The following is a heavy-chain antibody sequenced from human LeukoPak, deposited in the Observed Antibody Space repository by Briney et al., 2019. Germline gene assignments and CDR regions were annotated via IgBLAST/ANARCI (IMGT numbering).Heavy chain of an antibody. V-gene: IGHV3-48*03. J-gene: IGHJ4*02. CDR1: GFTFSSYE. CDR2: ISSSSNTM. CDR3: ARAFDY. Sequence: GGSLRLSCAASGFTFSSYEMNWVRQAPGKGLEWGSYISSSSNTMYYADSVKGRFTISRDNTKNSLYLQMNSLRDEDTAVYYCARAFDYWGQGTLVAVPS.